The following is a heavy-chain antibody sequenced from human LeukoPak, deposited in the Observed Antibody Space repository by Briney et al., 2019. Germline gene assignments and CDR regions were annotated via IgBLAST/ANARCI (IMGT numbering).Heavy chain of an antibody. Sequence: GGSLRLSCAASGFTFSSYGMHWVRQAPGKGLEWVAFIRYDGSNKYYADSLKGRFTISRDNAKNSLYLQMNSLRAEDTAVYYCARWSMATHGYYFDYWGQGTLVAVSS. CDR3: ARWSMATHGYYFDY. J-gene: IGHJ4*02. CDR2: IRYDGSNK. D-gene: IGHD5-24*01. V-gene: IGHV3-30*02. CDR1: GFTFSSYG.